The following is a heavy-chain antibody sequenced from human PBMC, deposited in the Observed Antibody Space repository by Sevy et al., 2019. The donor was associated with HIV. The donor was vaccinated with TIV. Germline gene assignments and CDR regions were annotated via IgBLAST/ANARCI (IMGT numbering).Heavy chain of an antibody. V-gene: IGHV3-15*01. CDR3: TTASWSQEDYYNY. CDR2: IKGKIYGGTI. J-gene: IGHJ4*02. Sequence: GGSLRLSCAASGFTFSNAWMSWVRQAPGKGLEWVGRIKGKIYGGTIDYAAPGKGRFSISRDDSKNTLYLQMNSLKTEDTDVYYCTTASWSQEDYYNYWGQGTLVTVSS. D-gene: IGHD6-13*01. CDR1: GFTFSNAW.